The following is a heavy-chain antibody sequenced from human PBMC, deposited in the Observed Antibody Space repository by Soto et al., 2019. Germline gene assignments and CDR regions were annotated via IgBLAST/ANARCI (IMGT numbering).Heavy chain of an antibody. Sequence: ASVKISCKASGYTFTSYAMHWVRQAPGQRLEWMGWINAGNGNTKYSQKFQGRVTITRDTSASTAYMELSSLRSEDTAVYYCARDKVTVRSYYYGMEVWGKGTTVTVSS. CDR1: GYTFTSYA. D-gene: IGHD4-4*01. V-gene: IGHV1-3*01. CDR2: INAGNGNT. J-gene: IGHJ6*04. CDR3: ARDKVTVRSYYYGMEV.